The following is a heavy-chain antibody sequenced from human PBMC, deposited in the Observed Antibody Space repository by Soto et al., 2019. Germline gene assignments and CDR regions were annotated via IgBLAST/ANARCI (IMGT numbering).Heavy chain of an antibody. CDR1: GGSISSYY. CDR3: ARGEGRLVGTWFDP. J-gene: IGHJ5*02. V-gene: IGHV4-34*01. CDR2: INHSGST. Sequence: SETLSLTCTVTGGSISSYYWNWIRQPPGKGLEWLVEINHSGSTNYNPSLESRVTISLDTSKTQFSLKLTSVTAADTAVYYCARGEGRLVGTWFDPWGQGTLVTVSS. D-gene: IGHD5-12*01.